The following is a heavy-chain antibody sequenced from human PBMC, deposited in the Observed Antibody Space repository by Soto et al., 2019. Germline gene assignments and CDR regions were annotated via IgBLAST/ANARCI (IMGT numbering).Heavy chain of an antibody. Sequence: PSETLSLTCTVSGGSISSGDYYWSWIRQPPGKGLEWIGYIYYSGSTYYNPFLKSRVTISVDTSKNQFSLKLSSVTAADTAVYYCARDTRQRYSSSWSEVDYWGQGTLVTVS. CDR1: GGSISSGDYY. CDR3: ARDTRQRYSSSWSEVDY. CDR2: IYYSGST. D-gene: IGHD6-13*01. V-gene: IGHV4-30-4*01. J-gene: IGHJ4*02.